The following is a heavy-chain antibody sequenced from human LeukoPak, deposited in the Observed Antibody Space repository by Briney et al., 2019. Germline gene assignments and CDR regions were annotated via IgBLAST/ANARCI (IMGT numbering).Heavy chain of an antibody. J-gene: IGHJ5*02. CDR1: GVSISSYY. D-gene: IGHD2-2*01. CDR2: IYTSGST. V-gene: IGHV4-4*07. Sequence: SETLSLTCTVSGVSISSYYWSWIRQPAGKGLEWIGRIYTSGSTNYNPSLKSRVTMSVDTSKNQFSLKLSSVTAADTAVYYCARGIVVVPAAVDNWFDPWGQGTLVTVSS. CDR3: ARGIVVVPAAVDNWFDP.